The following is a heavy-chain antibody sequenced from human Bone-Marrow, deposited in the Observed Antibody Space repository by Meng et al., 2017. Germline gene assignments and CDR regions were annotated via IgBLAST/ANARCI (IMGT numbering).Heavy chain of an antibody. CDR1: GGTFSSYT. Sequence: SVKVSCKASGGTFSSYTISWVRQAPGQGIEWMGRIITILGIANYAQKFQGRVTITADKSTSTAYMELSSLRSEDTAVYYCARGSSYYGSGSYLIDYWGQGTLVTVSS. J-gene: IGHJ4*02. CDR2: IITILGIA. CDR3: ARGSSYYGSGSYLIDY. V-gene: IGHV1-69*02. D-gene: IGHD3-10*01.